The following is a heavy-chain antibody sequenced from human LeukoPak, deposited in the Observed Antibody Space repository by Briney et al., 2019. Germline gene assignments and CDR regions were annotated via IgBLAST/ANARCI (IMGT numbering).Heavy chain of an antibody. J-gene: IGHJ4*02. V-gene: IGHV1-2*06. CDR2: INPNSDGT. CDR3: ARVELTTGPRYFDS. D-gene: IGHD3-22*01. CDR1: GYTFTGYY. Sequence: ASVKVSCKASGYTFTGYYIHWVRQAPGQGLEWMGRINPNSDGTDYAQRLQGRVTLTRDTSISTAYMDLSRLTSDDTAVYFCARVELTTGPRYFDSWGQGTLVTVSS.